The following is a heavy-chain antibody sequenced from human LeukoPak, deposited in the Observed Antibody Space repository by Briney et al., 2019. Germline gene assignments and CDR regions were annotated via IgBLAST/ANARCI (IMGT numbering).Heavy chain of an antibody. CDR3: ARGPLYYYDSSGYYLNY. Sequence: SETLSLTCTVSGGSISSGSYYWSWIRQPAGKGLEWIGRIYTSGSTNYNPSLKSRVTISVDTSKNQFSLKLSSVTAADTAVYYCARGPLYYYDSSGYYLNYWGQGTLVTVST. J-gene: IGHJ4*02. CDR2: IYTSGST. CDR1: GGSISSGSYY. D-gene: IGHD3-22*01. V-gene: IGHV4-61*02.